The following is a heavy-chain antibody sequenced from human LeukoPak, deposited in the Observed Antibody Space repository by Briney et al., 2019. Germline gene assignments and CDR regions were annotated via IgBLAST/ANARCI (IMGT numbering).Heavy chain of an antibody. D-gene: IGHD3-9*01. CDR3: ARDLGDILTGRYYYYHYMDV. Sequence: ASVKVSCKASGGTFSSYAISWVRQAPGQGLEWMGGIIPIFGTANYAQKFQGRVTITADESTSTAYMELSSLRSEDTAVYYCARDLGDILTGRYYYYHYMDVWGKGTTVTISS. J-gene: IGHJ6*03. CDR1: GGTFSSYA. V-gene: IGHV1-69*13. CDR2: IIPIFGTA.